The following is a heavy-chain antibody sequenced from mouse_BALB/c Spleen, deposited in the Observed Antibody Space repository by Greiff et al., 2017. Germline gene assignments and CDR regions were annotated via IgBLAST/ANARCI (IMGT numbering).Heavy chain of an antibody. Sequence: EVQVVESGGGLVQPGGSRKLSCAASGFTFSDYGMAWVRQAPGKGPEWVAFISNLAYSIYYADTVTGRFTISRENAKNTLYLEMSSLRSEDTAIYYCARVYYYGSSAWFAYWGQGTLVTVSA. D-gene: IGHD1-1*01. J-gene: IGHJ3*01. CDR2: ISNLAYSI. CDR1: GFTFSDYG. CDR3: ARVYYYGSSAWFAY. V-gene: IGHV5-15*02.